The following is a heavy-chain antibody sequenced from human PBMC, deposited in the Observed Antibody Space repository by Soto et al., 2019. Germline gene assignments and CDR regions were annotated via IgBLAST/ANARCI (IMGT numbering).Heavy chain of an antibody. D-gene: IGHD2-15*01. CDR2: IIPIFGTA. CDR3: ARCLGKLVGGVAGARHYYYGMDV. Sequence: SVKVSCTSSGGTFSSYAISWVRQAPGQGLEWMGGIIPIFGTANYAQKFQGRVTITADESTSTAYMELSSLRSEDTAVYDCARCLGKLVGGVAGARHYYYGMDVWGQGTTVTVSS. V-gene: IGHV1-69*13. CDR1: GGTFSSYA. J-gene: IGHJ6*02.